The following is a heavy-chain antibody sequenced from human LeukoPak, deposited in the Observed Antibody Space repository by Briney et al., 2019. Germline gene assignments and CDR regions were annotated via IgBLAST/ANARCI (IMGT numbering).Heavy chain of an antibody. CDR1: GFSFTKYW. D-gene: IGHD5-12*01. CDR3: ARGGYSFDY. Sequence: GGSLRLSCVASGFSFTKYWMTSVRQAPANVLEGVARIHPDGSARNYVGSVEGRFTVFGDNAKSSLFLQMHSLRVEDTAVYYCARGGYSFDYLGQGTLVTVPS. V-gene: IGHV3-7*01. CDR2: IHPDGSAR. J-gene: IGHJ4*02.